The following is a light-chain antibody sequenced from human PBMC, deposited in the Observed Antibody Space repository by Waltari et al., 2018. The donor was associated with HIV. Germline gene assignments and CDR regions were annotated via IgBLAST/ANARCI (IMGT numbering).Light chain of an antibody. CDR3: AAWDDSLGGLWV. CDR1: HSTIASDF. Sequence: QSVLTQPPSASETPGQRVTIPCSGCHSTIASDFVYCYHQPPGTAPKLLIYGNNQRPSGVPDRFSGSRSGTSASLAISGLRSEDEADYYCAAWDDSLGGLWVFGGGTKLTVL. V-gene: IGLV1-47*01. CDR2: GNN. J-gene: IGLJ3*02.